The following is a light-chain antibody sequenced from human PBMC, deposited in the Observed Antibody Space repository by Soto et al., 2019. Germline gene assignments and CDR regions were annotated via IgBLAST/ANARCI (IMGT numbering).Light chain of an antibody. CDR1: QSISIY. V-gene: IGKV1-39*01. Sequence: DIQMTQSPSSLSASVGDRVTITCRASQSISIYLNWYQQKPGKAPKLLIYAASSLQSGVTSRFSGSGSGTDFTLTISSLQPEDFATYYCQQSYSTSWTCGQGTKVEIK. CDR3: QQSYSTSWT. J-gene: IGKJ1*01. CDR2: AAS.